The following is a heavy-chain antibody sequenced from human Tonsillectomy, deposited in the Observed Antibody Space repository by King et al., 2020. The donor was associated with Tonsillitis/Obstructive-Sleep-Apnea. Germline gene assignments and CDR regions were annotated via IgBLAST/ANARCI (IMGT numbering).Heavy chain of an antibody. V-gene: IGHV3-66*01. D-gene: IGHD2-15*01. CDR2: FFGVGST. CDR3: VKDVYCSGGTCYTTY. Sequence: VQLVESGGGLVQPGGSLRLSCTISGFTVSSSYMSWVRQAPGKGLEWVSVFFGVGSTYYAYSVQGRFSMSTDNSKNTLFLQMNSLRAEDTALYYCVKDVYCSGGTCYTTYWGQGTLVTVSS. CDR1: GFTVSSSY. J-gene: IGHJ4*02.